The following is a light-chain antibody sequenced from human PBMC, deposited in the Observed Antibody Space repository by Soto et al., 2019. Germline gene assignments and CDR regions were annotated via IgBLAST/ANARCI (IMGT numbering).Light chain of an antibody. Sequence: DIQMTQSPSTLSASVGERVTITCRASQSVSNWLAWYQHKPGKAPKLLIYDVSSLESGVPSRFSGSGSGTEFILTISSLQPDDFATYYCQHYDSYSEAFGQGTKVELK. CDR3: QHYDSYSEA. CDR2: DVS. CDR1: QSVSNW. J-gene: IGKJ1*01. V-gene: IGKV1-5*01.